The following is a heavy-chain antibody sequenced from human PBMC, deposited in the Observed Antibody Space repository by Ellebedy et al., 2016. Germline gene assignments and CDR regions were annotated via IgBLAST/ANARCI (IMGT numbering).Heavy chain of an antibody. D-gene: IGHD6-13*01. CDR2: ISSSSSTI. J-gene: IGHJ1*01. CDR1: GFTFSSYS. Sequence: GESLKISXAASGFTFSSYSMNWVRQAPGKGLEWVSYISSSSSTIYYADSVKGRFTISRDNAKNSLYLQMNSLRAEDTAVYYCASIPGIAASLGFQYWGQGTLVTVSS. CDR3: ASIPGIAASLGFQY. V-gene: IGHV3-48*01.